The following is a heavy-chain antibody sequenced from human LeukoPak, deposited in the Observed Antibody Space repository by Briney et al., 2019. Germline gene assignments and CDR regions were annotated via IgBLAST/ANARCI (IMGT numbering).Heavy chain of an antibody. V-gene: IGHV3-30*01. CDR3: ARDRSYAVNQGGWLDP. CDR1: GFTFSNFA. CDR2: TSDDGRKK. Sequence: GRSLRPSCVASGFTFSNFAIHWVRQGPGKGLEWVAVTSDDGRKKYYADSVKGRFTTSRDNSKNTLYLQMNSLRTDDTAIYYCARDRSYAVNQGGWLDPWGQGTLVSVSS. J-gene: IGHJ5*02. D-gene: IGHD2-2*01.